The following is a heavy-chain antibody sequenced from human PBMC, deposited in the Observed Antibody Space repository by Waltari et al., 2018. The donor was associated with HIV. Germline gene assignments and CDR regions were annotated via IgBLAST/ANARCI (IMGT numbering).Heavy chain of an antibody. CDR3: ARSDKGYNFYFGMDV. CDR1: VGSISSSGNY. V-gene: IGHV4-39*01. D-gene: IGHD2-15*01. CDR2: IYYSGNT. Sequence: QLQLQESGPGLVKPSETLSLPCTVSVGSISSSGNYWSWIRQPPGKGLEWIGNIYYSGNTYYNPSLKSRLSISVDTSKNQFSLKMTSVTAADTAVYYCARSDKGYNFYFGMDVWGQGTSVTVSS. J-gene: IGHJ6*02.